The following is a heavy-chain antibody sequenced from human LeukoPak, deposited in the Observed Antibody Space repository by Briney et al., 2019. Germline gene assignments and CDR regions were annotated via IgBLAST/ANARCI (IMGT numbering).Heavy chain of an antibody. Sequence: PSETLSLTCAVYGGSFSSYYWSWIRQPPGKGLEWIREINHSGSTNYNPSLKGRVTISVDTSRNQFSLKLSSVTVADTAVYYCAKGRAVVRDFDYWGQGTLVTVSS. D-gene: IGHD4-23*01. CDR3: AKGRAVVRDFDY. CDR1: GGSFSSYY. J-gene: IGHJ4*02. CDR2: INHSGST. V-gene: IGHV4-34*01.